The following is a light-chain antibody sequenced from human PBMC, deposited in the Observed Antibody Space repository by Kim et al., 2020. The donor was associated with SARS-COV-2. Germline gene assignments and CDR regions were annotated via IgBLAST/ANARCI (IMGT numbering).Light chain of an antibody. Sequence: QSITISCTGTSSDGGGYNYVSWYQQHPGKAPKLMIYDVSKRPSGVSNRVSGSKSGNTASLTISGLQAEDEADYYCSSYTSSSTPYVFGTGTKVTVL. CDR3: SSYTSSSTPYV. V-gene: IGLV2-14*04. CDR1: SSDGGGYNY. CDR2: DVS. J-gene: IGLJ1*01.